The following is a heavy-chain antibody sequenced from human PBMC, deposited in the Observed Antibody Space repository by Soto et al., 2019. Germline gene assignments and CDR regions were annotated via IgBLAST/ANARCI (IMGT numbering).Heavy chain of an antibody. CDR2: VSHSGNT. Sequence: QVHLEQRGAGLLKPSETLSLTCTVSGGSFTGHFWSWVRQPPGKGLEWIGEVSHSGNTKYYPSLRSRVTLSVDSSKNQISLALTSVNAADTAVYYCARAKFESTGWHQFDIWGQVTLVTVSS. CDR3: ARAKFESTGWHQFDI. J-gene: IGHJ4*02. CDR1: GGSFTGHF. V-gene: IGHV4-34*02. D-gene: IGHD7-27*01.